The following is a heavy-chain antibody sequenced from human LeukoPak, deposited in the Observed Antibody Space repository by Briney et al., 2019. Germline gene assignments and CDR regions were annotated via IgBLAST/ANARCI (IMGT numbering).Heavy chain of an antibody. V-gene: IGHV1-24*01. Sequence: GASVKVFCKVSGYTLPELSIHWVRQAPGRGLEWMGGFDPENGETVSARRLQGRLTMTEDTSSDTAYMELSSLTSEDTAVYYCAASGGYFDYWGQGTLITVSS. CDR1: GYTLPELS. D-gene: IGHD3-16*01. CDR3: AASGGYFDY. J-gene: IGHJ4*02. CDR2: FDPENGET.